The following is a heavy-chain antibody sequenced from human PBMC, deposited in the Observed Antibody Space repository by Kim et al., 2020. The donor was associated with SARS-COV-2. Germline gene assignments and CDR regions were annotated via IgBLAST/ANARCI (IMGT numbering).Heavy chain of an antibody. J-gene: IGHJ6*02. Sequence: SVKGRFTISRDNSKNTLYLQMNSLRAEDTAVYYCANQLWTTPYYYYGMDVWGQGTTVTVSS. D-gene: IGHD4-17*01. V-gene: IGHV3-23*01. CDR3: ANQLWTTPYYYYGMDV.